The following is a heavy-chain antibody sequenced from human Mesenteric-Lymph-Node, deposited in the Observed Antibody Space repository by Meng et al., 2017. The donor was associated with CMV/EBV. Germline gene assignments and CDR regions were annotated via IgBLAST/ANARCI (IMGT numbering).Heavy chain of an antibody. J-gene: IGHJ6*02. V-gene: IGHV1-69*05. D-gene: IGHD3-10*01. CDR1: GYTFTCYY. CDR2: IIPIFGTA. Sequence: SVKVSCKASGYTFTCYYMHWVRQAPGQGLEWMGGIIPIFGTANYAQKFQGRVTITTDESTSTAYMELSSLRSEDTAVYYCASRMYYLDYYYGMDVWGQGTTVTVSS. CDR3: ASRMYYLDYYYGMDV.